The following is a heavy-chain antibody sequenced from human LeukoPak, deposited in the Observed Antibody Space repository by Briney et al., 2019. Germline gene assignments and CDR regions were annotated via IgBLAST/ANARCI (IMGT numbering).Heavy chain of an antibody. D-gene: IGHD4-17*01. J-gene: IGHJ4*02. CDR1: GFTLSSYN. CDR3: VKEGTVTLDY. CDR2: ISISGDFI. V-gene: IGHV3-21*01. Sequence: GGSLRLSCAASGFTLSSYNMKWVRQAPGRVLECVSSISISGDFIYYADSVEGRFTISRDNAKNSLYLQMNSLRAEDTAVYYCVKEGTVTLDYWGQGTLVTVSS.